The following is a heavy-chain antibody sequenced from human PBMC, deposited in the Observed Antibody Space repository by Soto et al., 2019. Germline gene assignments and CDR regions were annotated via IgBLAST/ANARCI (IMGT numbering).Heavy chain of an antibody. CDR1: GFTFSSYG. V-gene: IGHV3-30*18. CDR3: AKGYSYGLDWFDP. D-gene: IGHD5-18*01. CDR2: ISYEGSNK. J-gene: IGHJ5*02. Sequence: QVQLVESGGGVVQPGRSLRLSCAASGFTFSSYGMHWVRQAPGKGLEWVAVISYEGSNKYYADSVKGRFTISRDNSKNTLYLQMNSLRSEDTAVYYCAKGYSYGLDWFDPWGQGTLVTVSS.